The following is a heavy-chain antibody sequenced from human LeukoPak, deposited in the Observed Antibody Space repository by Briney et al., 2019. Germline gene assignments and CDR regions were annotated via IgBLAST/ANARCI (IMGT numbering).Heavy chain of an antibody. V-gene: IGHV1-69*05. CDR2: IIPIFGTA. CDR3: ARGGVIVVVITTQNWFDP. Sequence: SVKVSCKASGGTLSSYAISWVRQAPGQGLEWMGGIIPIFGTANYAQKFQGRVTITTDESTSTAYMELSSLRSEDTAVYYCARGGVIVVVITTQNWFDPWGQGTLVTVSS. D-gene: IGHD3-22*01. J-gene: IGHJ5*02. CDR1: GGTLSSYA.